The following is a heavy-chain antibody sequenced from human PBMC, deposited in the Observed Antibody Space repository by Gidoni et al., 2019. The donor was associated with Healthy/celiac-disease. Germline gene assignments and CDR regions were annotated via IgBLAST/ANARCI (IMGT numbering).Heavy chain of an antibody. CDR2: IKQDGSEK. D-gene: IGHD4-17*01. J-gene: IGHJ3*02. V-gene: IGHV3-7*04. CDR3: ARGGYGDYVNAFDI. CDR1: GFTFSSYW. Sequence: EVQLVESGGGLVQPGGSLRLSCAASGFTFSSYWMSWVRQAPGKGLEWVANIKQDGSEKYYVDSVKGRFTISRDNAKNSLYLQMNSLRAEDTAVYYCARGGYGDYVNAFDIWGQGTMVTVSS.